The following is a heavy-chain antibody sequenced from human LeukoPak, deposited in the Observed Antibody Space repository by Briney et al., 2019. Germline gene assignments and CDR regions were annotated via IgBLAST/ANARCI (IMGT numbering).Heavy chain of an antibody. CDR3: ARVYYSRSYDYWYFDL. Sequence: AETLSLTCSVSGGSISSYYWSWIRQPPGKGLEWIGYIYYSGSTNYNPSLKSRVIISVDTSKNQFSLKLSSVTAADTAVYYCARVYYSRSYDYWYFDLWGRGTLVTVSS. V-gene: IGHV4-59*01. CDR2: IYYSGST. J-gene: IGHJ2*01. D-gene: IGHD6-13*01. CDR1: GGSISSYY.